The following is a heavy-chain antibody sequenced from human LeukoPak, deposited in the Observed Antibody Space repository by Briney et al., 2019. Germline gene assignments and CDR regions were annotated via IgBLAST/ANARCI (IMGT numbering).Heavy chain of an antibody. Sequence: PSETLSLTCTVSGGSISTYYWSWIRQPPGKGLEWIGYIYYSGSTNYNPSLKSRLTISVDTSKNQFSLKLSSVTAADTAVYYCARTDPGALYGIDVWGQGTTVTVSS. CDR1: GGSISTYY. J-gene: IGHJ6*02. D-gene: IGHD1-26*01. V-gene: IGHV4-59*08. CDR2: IYYSGST. CDR3: ARTDPGALYGIDV.